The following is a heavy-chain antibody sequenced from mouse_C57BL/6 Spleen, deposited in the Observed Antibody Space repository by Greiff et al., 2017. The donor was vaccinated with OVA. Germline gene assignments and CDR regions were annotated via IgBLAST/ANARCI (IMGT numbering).Heavy chain of an antibody. CDR1: GYTFTSYW. CDR3: ASYGSTYYYAMDY. D-gene: IGHD1-1*01. V-gene: IGHV1-64*01. CDR2: IHPNSGST. J-gene: IGHJ4*01. Sequence: QVQLQQPGAELVKPGASVKLSCKASGYTFTSYWMHWVKQRPGQGLEWIGMIHPNSGSTNYNEKFKSKATLTVGKSSSTAYMQLSSLTSEDSAVYYCASYGSTYYYAMDYWGQGTSVTVSS.